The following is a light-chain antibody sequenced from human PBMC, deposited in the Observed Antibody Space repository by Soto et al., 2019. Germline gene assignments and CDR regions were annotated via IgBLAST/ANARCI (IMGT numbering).Light chain of an antibody. J-gene: IGKJ1*01. CDR3: QQYSDWPRT. Sequence: EIVLTQSPATLSVSPGERATLSCRASESVRTSLAWYQQKPGRSPSLLIYGASNRATGLPARFSGCGSGTEFTLTISSLQSEDFAVYYCQQYSDWPRTFGQGTKLEFK. CDR2: GAS. V-gene: IGKV3-15*01. CDR1: ESVRTS.